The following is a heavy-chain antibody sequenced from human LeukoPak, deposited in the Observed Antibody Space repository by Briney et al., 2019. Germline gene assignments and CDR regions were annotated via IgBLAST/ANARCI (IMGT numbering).Heavy chain of an antibody. CDR3: ARHFYDFWSGYPTAAPYYFDY. J-gene: IGHJ4*02. CDR2: IYYVGSP. V-gene: IGHV4-39*01. CDR1: GDSIRSGDAY. Sequence: SETLSLTCSVSGDSIRSGDAYWGWIRQSPLKGLEWIASIYYVGSPHSNPSLNSRRVTMSVDTAKNQFSLKLTSVTAADTAVYYCARHFYDFWSGYPTAAPYYFDYWGQGTLVTVSS. D-gene: IGHD3-3*01.